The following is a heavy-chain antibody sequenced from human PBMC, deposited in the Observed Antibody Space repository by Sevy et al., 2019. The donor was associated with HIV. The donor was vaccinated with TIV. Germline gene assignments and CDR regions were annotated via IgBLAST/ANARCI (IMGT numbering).Heavy chain of an antibody. CDR1: GFTFSSYG. CDR2: ISYDGSNK. J-gene: IGHJ6*02. V-gene: IGHV3-30*18. CDR3: AKDRGGDGTVTAPPYYYYGMDV. Sequence: GGSLRLSCAASGFTFSSYGMHWVRQAPGKGLEWVAVISYDGSNKYYADSVKGRFTISRDNSKNTLYLQMNSLRAEDTAVYYCAKDRGGDGTVTAPPYYYYGMDVWGQGTTVTASS. D-gene: IGHD4-17*01.